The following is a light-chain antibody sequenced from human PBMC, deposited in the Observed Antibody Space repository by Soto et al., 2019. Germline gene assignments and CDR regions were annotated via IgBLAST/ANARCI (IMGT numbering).Light chain of an antibody. Sequence: EIVMTQSPATLSVSPGERATLSCRASQSVSSNLAWYQQKPGQAPRLLIYGASSRATGIPARFSGSGSGTEFTLTISSLQPDDFATYYCQQYSTYPLTFGGGTKVDI. CDR3: QQYSTYPLT. CDR2: GAS. CDR1: QSVSSN. J-gene: IGKJ4*01. V-gene: IGKV3-15*01.